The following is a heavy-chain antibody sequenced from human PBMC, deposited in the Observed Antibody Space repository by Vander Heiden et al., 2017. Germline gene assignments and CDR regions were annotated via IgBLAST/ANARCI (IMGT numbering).Heavy chain of an antibody. CDR1: GASIGSGGYY. CDR2: IYYSGSA. Sequence: QVQLQDSAPGLVKPSQPLSLPCPVSGASIGSGGYYWSWIRHHPGKGLEWIGYIYYSGSAYNSPSLKSRVSISVDTSKNQFSLRLRSVTAADTAVYFCARTNYYDSGGSWYFDYWGQGTLVTVSS. D-gene: IGHD3-22*01. J-gene: IGHJ4*02. CDR3: ARTNYYDSGGSWYFDY. V-gene: IGHV4-31*03.